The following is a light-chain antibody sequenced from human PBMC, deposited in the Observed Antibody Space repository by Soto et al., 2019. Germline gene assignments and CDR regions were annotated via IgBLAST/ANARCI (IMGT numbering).Light chain of an antibody. CDR3: QQYYLWGLS. CDR2: GSS. V-gene: IGKV3D-15*01. CDR1: QNVATN. Sequence: VMTQSPGTLSVSPGEGVTLFCRASQNVATNLAWYQVRPGQAPRLLIYGSSTRATGIPATFSGRGSGTHFSLTISSLQSEDCAIYYCQQYYLWGLSFGGGTKVEI. J-gene: IGKJ4*01.